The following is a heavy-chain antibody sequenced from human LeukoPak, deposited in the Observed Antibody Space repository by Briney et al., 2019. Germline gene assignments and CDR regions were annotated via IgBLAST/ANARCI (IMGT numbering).Heavy chain of an antibody. J-gene: IGHJ4*02. Sequence: PSETLSLTCAVSGYSISSGYYWGWIRQPPGKGLEWIGSIYHSGSTYYNPSLKSRVTISVDTSKNQFSLKLSSVTAADTAAYYCASLKYQLLSPFDYWGQGTLVTVSS. CDR2: IYHSGST. CDR3: ASLKYQLLSPFDY. D-gene: IGHD2-2*01. CDR1: GYSISSGYY. V-gene: IGHV4-38-2*01.